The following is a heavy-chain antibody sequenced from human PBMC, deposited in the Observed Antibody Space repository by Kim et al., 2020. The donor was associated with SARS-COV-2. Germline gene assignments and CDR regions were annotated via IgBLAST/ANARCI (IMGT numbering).Heavy chain of an antibody. Sequence: GGSLRLSCEASGFTFSDYTLIWVRQAPGKGLEWISTISDTRTGNTHYADSVKGRFTISRDDSKHTVHLLMDTLRADDTALYYCAMWLAADSYHWGRGALV. D-gene: IGHD5-12*01. J-gene: IGHJ4*03. CDR1: GFTFSDYT. CDR3: AMWLAADSYH. V-gene: IGHV3-23*01. CDR2: ISDTRTGNT.